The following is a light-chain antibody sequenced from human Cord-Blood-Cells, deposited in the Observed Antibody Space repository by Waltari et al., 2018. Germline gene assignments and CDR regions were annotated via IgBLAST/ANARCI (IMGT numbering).Light chain of an antibody. CDR3: QQSYSTS. CDR1: QSISSY. Sequence: DTQMTKSPSSLSASVGDRVTITCRESQSISSYLNWYQQKPGKAPKLLIYAASSLQSGVPSRFSGSGSGTDFTLTISSLQPEDFATYYCQQSYSTSFGGGTKVEIK. J-gene: IGKJ4*01. V-gene: IGKV1-39*01. CDR2: AAS.